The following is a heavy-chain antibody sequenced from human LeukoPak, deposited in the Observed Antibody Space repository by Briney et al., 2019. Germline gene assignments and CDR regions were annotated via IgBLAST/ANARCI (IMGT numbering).Heavy chain of an antibody. D-gene: IGHD3-10*01. CDR1: GFTFSNYA. V-gene: IGHV3-30-3*01. Sequence: GGSLRLSCAVSGFTFSNYALHWVRQAPGKGLEWVAVISYDGSNKHYTDSVKGRFTISRNNSKNTLYLQMNSLRAEDTAVYYCAREEGDYYGQFMDYWGQGTLVTVSS. J-gene: IGHJ4*02. CDR3: AREEGDYYGQFMDY. CDR2: ISYDGSNK.